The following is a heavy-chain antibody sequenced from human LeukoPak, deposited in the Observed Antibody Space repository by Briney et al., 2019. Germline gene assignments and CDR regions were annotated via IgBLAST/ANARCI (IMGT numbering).Heavy chain of an antibody. CDR3: ARCLGSGWKDH. CDR2: MNANRGDT. J-gene: IGHJ4*02. V-gene: IGHV1-2*02. CDR1: GYTFTIYY. Sequence: ASVKVSCKASGYTFTIYYIQWVRQAPGEGLEWMGWMNANRGDTNYAQKFQGRVTMTRATSISTAFMELTSLRSDDTAVYYCARCLGSGWKDHWGPGTLVTVSS. D-gene: IGHD6-19*01.